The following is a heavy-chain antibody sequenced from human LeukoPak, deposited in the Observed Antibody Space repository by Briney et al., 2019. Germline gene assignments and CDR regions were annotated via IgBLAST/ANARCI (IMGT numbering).Heavy chain of an antibody. D-gene: IGHD1-26*01. CDR1: GGSISSYF. CDR3: VRESYDAFDI. CDR2: IYYSGST. Sequence: ASETLSLTCTVSGGSISSYFWSWIRQPPGKGLEWIAYIYYSGSTNYNPSLKSRVTISVDTSKNHFSLKLSSVTAADTAVYYCVRESYDAFDIWGQGTMVTVSS. J-gene: IGHJ3*02. V-gene: IGHV4-59*01.